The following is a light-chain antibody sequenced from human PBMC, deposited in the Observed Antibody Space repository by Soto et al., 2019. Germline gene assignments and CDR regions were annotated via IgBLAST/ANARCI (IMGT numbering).Light chain of an antibody. J-gene: IGKJ1*01. CDR2: ETS. CDR3: QQYGTAPPWT. Sequence: EIALAQSPCAQSSSPRERATLSCSTIQSVNSNYLAWYQQKPGQAPRLLMYETSTRATGIPDRFSGSGSGTDFTLTISRLEPEDFAVDFCQQYGTAPPWTFGQGAKVEIK. CDR1: QSVNSNY. V-gene: IGKV3-20*01.